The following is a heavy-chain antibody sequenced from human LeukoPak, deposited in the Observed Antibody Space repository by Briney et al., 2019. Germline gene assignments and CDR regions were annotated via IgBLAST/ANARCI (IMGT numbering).Heavy chain of an antibody. V-gene: IGHV3-7*04. CDR1: GFTFSSYW. CDR2: IKQDGSEK. CDR3: ARASSGWYFHYYYYVDV. D-gene: IGHD6-19*01. Sequence: GGSLRLSCAASGFTFSSYWMSWVRQAPGKGLEWVANIKQDGSEKYYVDSVKGRFTISRDNAKNSLYLQMNSLRAGDTAVYYCARASSGWYFHYYYYVDVWGKGTTVTVSS. J-gene: IGHJ6*03.